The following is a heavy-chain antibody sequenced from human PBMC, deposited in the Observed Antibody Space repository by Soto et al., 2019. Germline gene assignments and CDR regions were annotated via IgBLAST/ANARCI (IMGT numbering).Heavy chain of an antibody. V-gene: IGHV3-23*01. CDR3: AKDAISMVRGVNNWFDP. J-gene: IGHJ5*02. D-gene: IGHD3-10*01. CDR1: GFTFSSYA. Sequence: GGSLRLSCAASGFTFSSYAMTWVRQAPGKGLEWVSGISGGGGVSTYYADSVKGRFTISRDNSMNTLYLQMNRLRAKDTAVYYCAKDAISMVRGVNNWFDPWGQGTLVTVSS. CDR2: ISGGGGVST.